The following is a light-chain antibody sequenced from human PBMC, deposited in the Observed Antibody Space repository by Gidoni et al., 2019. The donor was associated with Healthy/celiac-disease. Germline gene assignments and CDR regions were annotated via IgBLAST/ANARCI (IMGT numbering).Light chain of an antibody. Sequence: DIQMTQSPSSLSASVGDRVTITCRASQSISSYLNWYQQKPGKAPKLLIYAASGLQSGVPSRFSGSGSGTDFTLTISSLQPEDFATYYCQQSYSTLPFGQXTRLEIK. CDR3: QQSYSTLP. CDR1: QSISSY. CDR2: AAS. J-gene: IGKJ5*01. V-gene: IGKV1-39*01.